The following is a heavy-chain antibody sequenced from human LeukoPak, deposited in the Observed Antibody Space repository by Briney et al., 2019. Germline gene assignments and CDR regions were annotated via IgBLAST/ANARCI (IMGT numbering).Heavy chain of an antibody. J-gene: IGHJ5*02. Sequence: SETLSLTCTVSGGSISSSSYYWGWIRQPPGKGLERIGSIYYSGSTYYNPSLKSRVTISVDTSKNQFSLKLSSVTAADTAVYYCASSRYFDWSRFDPWGQGTLVTVSS. CDR2: IYYSGST. CDR1: GGSISSSSYY. CDR3: ASSRYFDWSRFDP. V-gene: IGHV4-39*01. D-gene: IGHD3-9*01.